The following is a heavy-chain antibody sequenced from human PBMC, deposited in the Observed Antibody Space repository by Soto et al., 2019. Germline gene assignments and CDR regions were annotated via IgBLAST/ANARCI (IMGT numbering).Heavy chain of an antibody. Sequence: SETLSLTCTVSGGSISSYYWSWIRQPPGKGLEWIGYIYYSGSTNYNPSLKSRVTISVDTSKNQFSLKLSSVTAADTAVYYCAGHAYFGGDCYTFDFLGQGTLVTVSS. CDR3: AGHAYFGGDCYTFDF. D-gene: IGHD2-21*01. CDR2: IYYSGST. V-gene: IGHV4-59*08. J-gene: IGHJ4*02. CDR1: GGSISSYY.